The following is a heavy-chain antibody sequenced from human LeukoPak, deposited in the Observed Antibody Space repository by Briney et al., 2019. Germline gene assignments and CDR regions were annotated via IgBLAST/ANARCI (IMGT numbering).Heavy chain of an antibody. D-gene: IGHD7-27*01. Sequence: GGSLRLSCAVSGFTFSTYAMSWVRQAPGKGLEWVSYISTSSSTIYYADSVKGRFTISRDNAMNSLYLQMNSLRDEDTAVYYCARATGDCWGQGTLVTVSS. CDR2: ISTSSSTI. V-gene: IGHV3-48*02. CDR3: ARATGDC. CDR1: GFTFSTYA. J-gene: IGHJ4*02.